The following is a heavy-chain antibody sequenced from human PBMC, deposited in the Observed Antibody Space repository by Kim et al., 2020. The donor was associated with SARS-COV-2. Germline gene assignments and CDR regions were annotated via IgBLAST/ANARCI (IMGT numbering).Heavy chain of an antibody. D-gene: IGHD1-26*01. V-gene: IGHV3-9*01. CDR3: AKDSGGSYEG. J-gene: IGHJ4*02. CDR2: ISWNSGSI. Sequence: GGSLRLSCAASGFTFDDYAMHWVRQAPGKGLEWVSGISWNSGSIGYADSVKGRFTISRDNAKNSLYLQMNSLRAEDTALYYCAKDSGGSYEGWGQGTLVTVSS. CDR1: GFTFDDYA.